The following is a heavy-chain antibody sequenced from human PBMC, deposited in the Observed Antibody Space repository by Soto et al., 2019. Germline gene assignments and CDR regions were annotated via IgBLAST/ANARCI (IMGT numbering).Heavy chain of an antibody. Sequence: PSETLSLTCTVSGGSISNGAYYWGWIRQHPGKGLEWIGYIYYSGSTNYNPSLKSRVTISVDTSKNQFSLKLTSVTAADTAVYYCARDNGYSYGYNLDHWGQGTLVTVSS. V-gene: IGHV4-61*08. CDR3: ARDNGYSYGYNLDH. J-gene: IGHJ4*02. CDR2: IYYSGST. D-gene: IGHD5-18*01. CDR1: GGSISNGAYY.